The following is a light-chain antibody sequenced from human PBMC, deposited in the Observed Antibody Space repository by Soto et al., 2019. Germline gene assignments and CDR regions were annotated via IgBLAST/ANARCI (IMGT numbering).Light chain of an antibody. CDR3: SSLRSGSTRV. CDR2: EVT. Sequence: QSALTQPASVTGSPGKWISISCTGTSSDVGGYDYVSWYQHHPDKAPKLIIYEVTHRPSGVSNRFSGSKSGNTASLTISGLQAEDEADYYCSSLRSGSTRVFGTGTKLTVL. J-gene: IGLJ1*01. V-gene: IGLV2-14*01. CDR1: SSDVGGYDY.